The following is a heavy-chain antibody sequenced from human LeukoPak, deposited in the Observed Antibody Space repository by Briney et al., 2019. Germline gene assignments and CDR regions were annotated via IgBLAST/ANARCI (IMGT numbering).Heavy chain of an antibody. V-gene: IGHV3-21*01. CDR3: ARDHAVRGVIITPFDY. CDR2: ISSSSSYI. D-gene: IGHD3-10*01. Sequence: AGGSLRLSCAASGFTFSSYSMNWVRQAPGKGLEWVSSISSSSSYIYFADSVKGRFTISRDNAKNSLYLQMNSLRAEDTAVYYCARDHAVRGVIITPFDYWGQGTLVTVSS. J-gene: IGHJ4*02. CDR1: GFTFSSYS.